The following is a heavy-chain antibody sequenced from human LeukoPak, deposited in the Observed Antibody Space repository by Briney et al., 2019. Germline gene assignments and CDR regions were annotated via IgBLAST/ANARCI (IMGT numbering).Heavy chain of an antibody. CDR1: GGSISSSSYY. D-gene: IGHD2-15*01. Sequence: PSETLSLTCTVSGGSISSSSYYWGWIRQPPGKGLDWIGSMYYSGSTYSNPSLKSRVTISVDTSKNQFFLKLSSVSAADTALYYCARQDNSYCSGGSCYDPNWFDSWGKGTLVTVSS. J-gene: IGHJ5*01. CDR2: MYYSGST. CDR3: ARQDNSYCSGGSCYDPNWFDS. V-gene: IGHV4-39*01.